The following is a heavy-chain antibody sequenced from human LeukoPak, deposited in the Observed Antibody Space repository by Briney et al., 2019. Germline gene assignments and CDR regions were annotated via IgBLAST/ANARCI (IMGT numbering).Heavy chain of an antibody. CDR3: ARDWGYCNSTSCHLFDY. Sequence: GGSLRLSCAASGFTVSSNYMSWVRQAPGKGLEWVSVIYIGGRTYHADSVKGRFPISRGNSKNTLYLQMNSLRGEDTAIYYCARDWGYCNSTSCHLFDYWGQGTLVTVSS. CDR1: GFTVSSNY. D-gene: IGHD2-2*01. V-gene: IGHV3-53*01. CDR2: IYIGGRT. J-gene: IGHJ4*02.